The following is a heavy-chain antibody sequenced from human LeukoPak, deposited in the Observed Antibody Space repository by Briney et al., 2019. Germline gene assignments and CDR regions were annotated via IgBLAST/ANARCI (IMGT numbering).Heavy chain of an antibody. V-gene: IGHV3-7*01. D-gene: IGHD3-22*01. CDR3: ARGDYFYDSAGYYYSFDY. Sequence: PGGSLRLSCAASGFIFSSYWMSWVRQAPGKGLEWVANIKQDGSDKSYVDSVKGRFTISRDNAKNSLYLQMNSLRAEDTAVYYCARGDYFYDSAGYYYSFDYWGQGTLVTVSS. CDR1: GFIFSSYW. CDR2: IKQDGSDK. J-gene: IGHJ4*02.